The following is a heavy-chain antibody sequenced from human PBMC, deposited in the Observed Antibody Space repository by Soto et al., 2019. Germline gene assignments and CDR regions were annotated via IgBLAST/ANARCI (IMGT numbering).Heavy chain of an antibody. J-gene: IGHJ4*02. CDR3: AREYSSTWYPFDY. V-gene: IGHV1-2*02. CDR1: GYTFTGHY. Sequence: GASVKVSCKASGYTFTGHYMHWVRQAPGQGFEWMGWINPNSGGTNYAQKFQGRVTMTRDTSISTAYMELNRLRSDDTAVSYCAREYSSTWYPFDYWGQGTLVTVSS. D-gene: IGHD6-13*01. CDR2: INPNSGGT.